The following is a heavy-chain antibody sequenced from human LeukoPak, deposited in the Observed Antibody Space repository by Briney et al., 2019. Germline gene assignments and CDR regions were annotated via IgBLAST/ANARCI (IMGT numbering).Heavy chain of an antibody. CDR2: INHSGSS. Sequence: SETLSLTCAVYGGSFSGYYWSWLRQPPGKGLEGIGEINHSGSSNYNPSLKSRVTISVDTSKNQFSLKLSSVTAADTAVYYCARPGDCSGISCYGNFDYWGQGTLVTVSS. J-gene: IGHJ4*02. CDR3: ARPGDCSGISCYGNFDY. CDR1: GGSFSGYY. V-gene: IGHV4-34*01. D-gene: IGHD2-2*01.